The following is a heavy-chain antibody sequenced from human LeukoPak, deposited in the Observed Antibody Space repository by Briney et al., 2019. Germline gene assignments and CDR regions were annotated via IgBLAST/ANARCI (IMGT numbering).Heavy chain of an antibody. J-gene: IGHJ3*02. CDR3: ASRADYGDYGGGAFDI. CDR2: IIPIFGTA. CDR1: GGTFISYA. V-gene: IGHV1-69*01. Sequence: GASVKVSCKASGGTFISYAISWVRQAPGQGLEWMGGIIPIFGTANYAQKFQGRVTITADESTSTAYMELSSLRSEDTAVYYCASRADYGDYGGGAFDIWGQGTMVTVSS. D-gene: IGHD4-17*01.